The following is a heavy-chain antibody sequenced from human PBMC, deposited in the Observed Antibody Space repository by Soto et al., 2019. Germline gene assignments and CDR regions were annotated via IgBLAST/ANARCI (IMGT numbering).Heavy chain of an antibody. CDR2: ISAYNGNT. Sequence: QVQLVQSGAEVKKPGASVKVSCKASGYTFTSYGISWVRQAPGQGLEWMGWISAYNGNTNYAQKLQGRVTMTTDTATSTAYMELRSLRSDDTAVYYCARVHSNWYNYYYSYYMDVWGKGTTVTVSS. CDR3: ARVHSNWYNYYYSYYMDV. D-gene: IGHD4-4*01. V-gene: IGHV1-18*01. CDR1: GYTFTSYG. J-gene: IGHJ6*03.